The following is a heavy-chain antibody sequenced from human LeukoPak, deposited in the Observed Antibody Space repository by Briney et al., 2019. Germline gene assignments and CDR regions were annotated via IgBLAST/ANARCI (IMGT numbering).Heavy chain of an antibody. CDR2: ISSSSSYI. CDR1: GFTFSSYS. CDR3: ARDRDYYGSGSYFGY. D-gene: IGHD3-10*01. J-gene: IGHJ4*02. V-gene: IGHV3-21*01. Sequence: GGSLRLSCAASGFTFSSYSMNWVRQAPGKGLEWVSSISSSSSYIYYADSVKGRFTISRDNAKNSLCLQMNSLRAEDTAVYYCARDRDYYGSGSYFGYWGQGTLVTVSS.